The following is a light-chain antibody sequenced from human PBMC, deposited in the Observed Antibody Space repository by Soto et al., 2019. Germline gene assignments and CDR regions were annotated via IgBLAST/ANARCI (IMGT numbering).Light chain of an antibody. Sequence: AIQMTQSPSSLSASVGDRVTITCRASQGIKNYLGWYQQKPGQAPKLLIYAATSLQSGVPSRFSGSGSGTDFTLTISSLQPEDFAAYYCLQDYNSPLTFGGGTKVESK. CDR2: AAT. CDR3: LQDYNSPLT. J-gene: IGKJ4*01. V-gene: IGKV1-6*01. CDR1: QGIKNY.